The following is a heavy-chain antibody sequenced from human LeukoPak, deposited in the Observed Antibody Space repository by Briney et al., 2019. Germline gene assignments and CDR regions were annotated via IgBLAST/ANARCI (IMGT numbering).Heavy chain of an antibody. CDR1: GYTFTGYY. V-gene: IGHV1-2*02. CDR2: IDPNSGVT. D-gene: IGHD2-2*01. J-gene: IGHJ3*02. Sequence: VASVKVSCKTSGYTFTGYYIHLLRQAPGQGLEWMAWIDPNSGVTNYAHNFQGRVTMTRDTSISTAYMEVSGLRSDDTAVYYCARDRVPAAISLETDAFDIWGQGTMVTVSS. CDR3: ARDRVPAAISLETDAFDI.